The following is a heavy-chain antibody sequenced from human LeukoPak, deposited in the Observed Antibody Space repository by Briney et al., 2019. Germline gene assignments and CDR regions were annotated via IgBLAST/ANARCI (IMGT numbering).Heavy chain of an antibody. V-gene: IGHV3-30*02. CDR2: IRYDGSNK. Sequence: PGGSLRLSCAASGFTFSSYGMHWVRQAPGKGLEWVAFIRYDGSNKYYADSVKGRFTISRDNSKNTLYLQMNSLRAEDTAVYYCAKACSIIAVAQDYWGQGTLVTASS. D-gene: IGHD6-19*01. CDR3: AKACSIIAVAQDY. CDR1: GFTFSSYG. J-gene: IGHJ4*02.